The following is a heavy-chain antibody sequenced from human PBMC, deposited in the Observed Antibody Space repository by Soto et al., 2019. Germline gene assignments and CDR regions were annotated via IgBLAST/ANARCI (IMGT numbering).Heavy chain of an antibody. D-gene: IGHD3-22*01. CDR2: INPSGGST. J-gene: IGHJ4*02. CDR3: ARGTYYYDSSGYYCFNY. Sequence: ASVKVSCKASGYTFTNYYMHWVRQAPGQGLEWMGTINPSGGSTNSAQKFQGRVTITADESTSTAYMELSSLRSEDTAVYYCARGTYYYDSSGYYCFNYWGQGTLVTVS. V-gene: IGHV1-46*01. CDR1: GYTFTNYY.